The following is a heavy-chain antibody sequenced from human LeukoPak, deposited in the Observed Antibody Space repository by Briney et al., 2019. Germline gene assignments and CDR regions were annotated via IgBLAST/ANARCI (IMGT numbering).Heavy chain of an antibody. J-gene: IGHJ5*02. CDR3: ARDQRGAAGTGTFDP. CDR2: ISSSSSYI. D-gene: IGHD6-13*01. CDR1: GFTFSGYS. V-gene: IGHV3-21*01. Sequence: GGSLRLSCAASGFTFSGYSMNWVRQAPGKGLEWVSSISSSSSYIYYADSVKGRFTISRDNAKNSLYLQMNSLRAEDTAVYYCARDQRGAAGTGTFDPWGQGTLVTVSS.